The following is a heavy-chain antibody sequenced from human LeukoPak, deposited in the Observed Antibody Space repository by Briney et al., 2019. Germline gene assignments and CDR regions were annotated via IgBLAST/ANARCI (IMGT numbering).Heavy chain of an antibody. J-gene: IGHJ4*02. CDR3: ATVPSVYSTVDY. V-gene: IGHV1-24*01. CDR1: GYTLTELS. CDR2: FDPEDGET. Sequence: ASVKVSCKVSGYTLTELSMHWVRQAPGEGLEWMGGFDPEDGETIYAQKFQGRVTMTEDTSTDTAYMELSSLRSEDTAVYYCATVPSVYSTVDYWGQGTLVTVSS. D-gene: IGHD4-11*01.